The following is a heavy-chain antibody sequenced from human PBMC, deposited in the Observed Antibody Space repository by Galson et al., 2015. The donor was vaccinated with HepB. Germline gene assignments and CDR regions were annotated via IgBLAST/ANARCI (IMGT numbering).Heavy chain of an antibody. CDR3: AKGPGSPRFLEWPQDDWYFDL. Sequence: SLRLSCAASGFTFDDYAMHWVRQAPGKGLEWVSGISWNSGSIGYADSVKGRFTISRDNAKNSLYLQMNSLRAEDTALYYCAKGPGSPRFLEWPQDDWYFDLWGRGTLVTVSS. CDR2: ISWNSGSI. CDR1: GFTFDDYA. D-gene: IGHD3-3*01. V-gene: IGHV3-9*01. J-gene: IGHJ2*01.